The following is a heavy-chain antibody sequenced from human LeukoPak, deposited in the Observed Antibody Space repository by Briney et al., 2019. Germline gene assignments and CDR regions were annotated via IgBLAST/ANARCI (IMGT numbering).Heavy chain of an antibody. J-gene: IGHJ5*02. CDR3: ARDSGRQQLAKLKVKQTRLNWFDP. CDR2: INHSGST. CDR1: GGSFSGYY. V-gene: IGHV4-34*01. D-gene: IGHD6-13*01. Sequence: SETLSLTCAVYGGSFSGYYWSWIRQPPGKGLEWIGEINHSGSTNYNPSLKSRVTISVDTSKNQFSLKLSSVTAADTAVYYCARDSGRQQLAKLKVKQTRLNWFDPWGQGTLVTISS.